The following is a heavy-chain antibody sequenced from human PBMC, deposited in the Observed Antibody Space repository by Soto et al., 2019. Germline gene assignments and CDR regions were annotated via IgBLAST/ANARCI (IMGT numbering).Heavy chain of an antibody. J-gene: IGHJ4*02. Sequence: QVQLQESGPGLVRPSETLSLTCTVSGGSISGHYWSWIRQPPGKGLEWIGYIFYSGRTNYNPSLKRRVTLSVDPSKNQFSLKLSSVTAADTAVYYCARVGSSGWAPDYWGQGTLVTVSS. CDR3: ARVGSSGWAPDY. CDR2: IFYSGRT. CDR1: GGSISGHY. V-gene: IGHV4-59*11. D-gene: IGHD6-19*01.